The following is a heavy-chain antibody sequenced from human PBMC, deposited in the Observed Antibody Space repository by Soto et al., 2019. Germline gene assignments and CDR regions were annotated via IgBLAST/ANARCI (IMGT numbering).Heavy chain of an antibody. D-gene: IGHD2-2*02. CDR2: IIPILGIA. CDR1: GGTFSSYT. J-gene: IGHJ6*04. CDR3: ATYSLGYCSSTSCYMADV. Sequence: SVKVSCKASGGTFSSYTISWVRQAPGQGLEWMGRIIPILGIANYAQKFQGRVTITADKSTSTAYMELSSLRSEDTAVYYCATYSLGYCSSTSCYMADVWGKGTTVTVSS. V-gene: IGHV1-69*02.